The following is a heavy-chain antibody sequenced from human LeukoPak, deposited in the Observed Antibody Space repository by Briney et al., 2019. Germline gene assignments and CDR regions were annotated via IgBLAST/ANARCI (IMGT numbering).Heavy chain of an antibody. CDR1: GGSISSGGYY. Sequence: PSETLSLTCTVSGGSISSGGYYWSWIRQHPGKGLEWIGYIYYSGSTYYNPSLKSRLTISVDTSKNQFSLRLSSVTSADTAVYYCARARGSYDYWGQGTLVTVSS. CDR2: IYYSGST. V-gene: IGHV4-31*03. D-gene: IGHD1-26*01. CDR3: ARARGSYDY. J-gene: IGHJ4*02.